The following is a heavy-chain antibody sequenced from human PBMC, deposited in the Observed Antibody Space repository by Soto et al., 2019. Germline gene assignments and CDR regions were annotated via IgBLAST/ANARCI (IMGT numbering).Heavy chain of an antibody. V-gene: IGHV3-21*01. Sequence: EVQLVESGGGLVKPGGSLRLSCAASGFTFSDYAMNWVRQAPGKGLEWVSSISSSSSNIYYADSVKGRFTISRDNAKNSLYLQMNSLRAEDTAVYYCASQHSNGWLFEYWGQGTLVTVSS. CDR1: GFTFSDYA. CDR3: ASQHSNGWLFEY. J-gene: IGHJ4*02. D-gene: IGHD6-19*01. CDR2: ISSSSSNI.